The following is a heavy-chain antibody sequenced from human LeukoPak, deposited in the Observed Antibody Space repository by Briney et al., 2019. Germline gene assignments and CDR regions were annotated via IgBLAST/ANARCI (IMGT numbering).Heavy chain of an antibody. V-gene: IGHV5-51*01. CDR3: ARQGPRPSLTGGSAFDI. J-gene: IGHJ3*02. Sequence: GASLKISCKGSGSSFTSYWIGWVRQMPGKGLEWMGIIYPGDSDTRYSPSFQGQVTISADKSISTAYLQWSSLKASDTAMYYCARQGPRPSLTGGSAFDIWGQGTMVTVSS. CDR1: GSSFTSYW. CDR2: IYPGDSDT. D-gene: IGHD3-9*01.